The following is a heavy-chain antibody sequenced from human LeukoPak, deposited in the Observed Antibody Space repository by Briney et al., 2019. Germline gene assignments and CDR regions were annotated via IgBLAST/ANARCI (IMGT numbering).Heavy chain of an antibody. CDR2: INPSGGST. V-gene: IGHV1-46*01. Sequence: ASVKVSCTASGYTFTSYYMHWVRQAPGQGLEWMGIINPSGGSTSYAQKFQGRVTMTRDMSTSTVYMELSSLRSEDTAVYYCARGLTVVPAAMRAFDIWGQGTMVTVSS. J-gene: IGHJ3*02. CDR3: ARGLTVVPAAMRAFDI. D-gene: IGHD2-2*01. CDR1: GYTFTSYY.